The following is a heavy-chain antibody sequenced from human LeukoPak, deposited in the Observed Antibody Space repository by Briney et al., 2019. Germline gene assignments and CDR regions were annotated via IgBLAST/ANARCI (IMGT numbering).Heavy chain of an antibody. J-gene: IGHJ5*02. D-gene: IGHD4-23*01. V-gene: IGHV1-18*01. CDR3: AREASVASDWFDP. CDR1: GYTFTSYG. Sequence: ASVKVSCKASGYTFTSYGISWVRQAPGQGLEWMGWISAYNGNTNYAQKLQGRVTMTTDTSTTTAYIDLRSLRSDDTAVYYCAREASVASDWFDPWAREPWSPSPQ. CDR2: ISAYNGNT.